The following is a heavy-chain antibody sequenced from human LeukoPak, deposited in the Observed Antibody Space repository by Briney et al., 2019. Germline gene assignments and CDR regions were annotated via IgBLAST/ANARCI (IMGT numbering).Heavy chain of an antibody. D-gene: IGHD2-2*01. J-gene: IGHJ6*02. Sequence: PGRSLRLSCAASGFTFSSYGMHWVRQAPGKGLEWVAVISYDGNNKYYADSVKGRFTISRDNSKNTLYLQMNSLRAEDTAVYYCAKDERDCFSTNCYVNYHYNMDVWGQGTTVTVSS. CDR2: ISYDGNNK. CDR1: GFTFSSYG. CDR3: AKDERDCFSTNCYVNYHYNMDV. V-gene: IGHV3-30*18.